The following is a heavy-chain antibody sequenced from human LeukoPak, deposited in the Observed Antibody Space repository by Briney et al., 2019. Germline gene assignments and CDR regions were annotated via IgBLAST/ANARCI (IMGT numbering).Heavy chain of an antibody. D-gene: IGHD3-22*01. CDR3: ARDGTYYYDSSGKSAFDI. V-gene: IGHV4-38-2*02. Sequence: SETLSLTCTVSGYSISSGYYWGWLRQPPGKGLEWIGSIYHSGSTYYNPSLKSRVTISVDTSKDQFSLKLSSVTAADTAVYYCARDGTYYYDSSGKSAFDIWGQGTMVTVSS. CDR1: GYSISSGYY. J-gene: IGHJ3*02. CDR2: IYHSGST.